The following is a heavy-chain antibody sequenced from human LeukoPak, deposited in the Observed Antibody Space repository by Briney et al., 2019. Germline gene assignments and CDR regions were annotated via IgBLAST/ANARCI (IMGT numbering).Heavy chain of an antibody. CDR1: GFTFSSYN. J-gene: IGHJ4*02. V-gene: IGHV3-48*04. CDR3: ARVGKNGWDSDH. Sequence: GGSLRLSCAASGFTFSSYNMNWVRQAPGKGLEWVSDISSSSSTIYYADSVKGRFTISRDNTKNSLYLQMDTLRAEDTAVYYCARVGKNGWDSDHWGQGTLVTVSS. CDR2: ISSSSSTI. D-gene: IGHD6-19*01.